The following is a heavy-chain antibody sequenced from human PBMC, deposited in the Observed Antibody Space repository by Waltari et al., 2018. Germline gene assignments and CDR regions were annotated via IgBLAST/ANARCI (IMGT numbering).Heavy chain of an antibody. D-gene: IGHD6-13*01. CDR1: GFIFNIYD. CDR2: ISRSSTYI. V-gene: IGHV3-21*01. J-gene: IGHJ6*02. CDR3: ARVFYSSMGNFGMDV. Sequence: EVQLVESGGGLVKPGGSLRLSCAASGFIFNIYDMNWVRQAPGKGLGWVSSISRSSTYIYYADSGKGRFTISRDNAKNSLYLQMNSLRAEDTAVYYCARVFYSSMGNFGMDVWGQGTTVTVSS.